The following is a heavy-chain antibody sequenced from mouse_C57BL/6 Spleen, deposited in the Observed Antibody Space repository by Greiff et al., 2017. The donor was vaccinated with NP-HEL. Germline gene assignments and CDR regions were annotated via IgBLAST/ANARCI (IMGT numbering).Heavy chain of an antibody. CDR1: GYTFTDYY. CDR2: INPNNGGT. V-gene: IGHV1-26*01. J-gene: IGHJ3*01. D-gene: IGHD3-3*01. CDR3: AREERAGFAY. Sequence: VQLQQSGPELVKPGASVKISCKASGYTFTDYYMNWVKQSHGKSLEWIGDINPNNGGTSYNQKFKGKATLTVDKSSSTAYMELRSLTSEDSAVYYCAREERAGFAYWGQGTLVTVSA.